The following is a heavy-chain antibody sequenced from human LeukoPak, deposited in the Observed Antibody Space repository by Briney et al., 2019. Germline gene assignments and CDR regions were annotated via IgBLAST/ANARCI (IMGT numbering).Heavy chain of an antibody. Sequence: SETLSLTCTVSGGSMSSYYWSWIRQPPGKGLEWIGYIFYSGSTNYNPSLKSRVTISVDTSKNQFSLKLSSVTAADTAVYYCAKGPTTLTTGTWVDPWGQGTLVTVSS. V-gene: IGHV4-59*01. CDR2: IFYSGST. CDR1: GGSMSSYY. J-gene: IGHJ5*02. CDR3: AKGPTTLTTGTWVDP. D-gene: IGHD4-11*01.